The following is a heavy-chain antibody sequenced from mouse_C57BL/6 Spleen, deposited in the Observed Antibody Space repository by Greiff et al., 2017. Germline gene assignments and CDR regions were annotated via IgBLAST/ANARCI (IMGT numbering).Heavy chain of an antibody. CDR3: ARTTVVATWGRYFDV. D-gene: IGHD1-1*01. Sequence: EVKLVESGAELVKPGASVKLSCTASGFNIKDYYMHWVKQRTEQGLEWIGRIDPEDGETKYAPKFQGKATITADTSSNTAYLQLSSLTSEDTAVYYCARTTVVATWGRYFDVWGTGTTVTVSS. CDR2: IDPEDGET. V-gene: IGHV14-2*01. J-gene: IGHJ1*03. CDR1: GFNIKDYY.